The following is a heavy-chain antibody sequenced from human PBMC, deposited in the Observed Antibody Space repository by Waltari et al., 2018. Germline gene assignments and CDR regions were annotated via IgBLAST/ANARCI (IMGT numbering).Heavy chain of an antibody. V-gene: IGHV4-61*02. CDR1: GGSISSGSYY. CDR2: IYTSGGT. CDR3: ARVRSRELLRVHYYMDV. D-gene: IGHD1-26*01. Sequence: QVQLQESGPGLVKPSQTLSLTCTVSGGSISSGSYYWSWIRQPAGKGLEWIGRIYTSGGTNYNPSLKSRVTISVDTSKNQFSLKLSSVTAADTAVYYCARVRSRELLRVHYYMDVWGKGTTVTVSS. J-gene: IGHJ6*03.